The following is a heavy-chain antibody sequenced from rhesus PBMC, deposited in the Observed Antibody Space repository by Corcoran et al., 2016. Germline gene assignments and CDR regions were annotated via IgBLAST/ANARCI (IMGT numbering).Heavy chain of an antibody. CDR2: INIGGGST. CDR3: AKDPGLYGSHFDY. D-gene: IGHD4-29*01. Sequence: EVQLVESGGGLAKPGGSLRLSCAASGFTFSSYWMNLVRQAPGKGLEWVSTINIGGGSTYHATTVKGRFTIPRDNSKNTLSLQMNSLRAEDTAVYYCAKDPGLYGSHFDYWGQGVLVTVSS. J-gene: IGHJ4*01. CDR1: GFTFSSYW. V-gene: IGHV3S25*01.